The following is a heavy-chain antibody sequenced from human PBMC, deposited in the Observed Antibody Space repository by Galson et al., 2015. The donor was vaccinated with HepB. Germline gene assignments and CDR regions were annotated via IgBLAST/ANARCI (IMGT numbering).Heavy chain of an antibody. Sequence: ETLSLTCTVSGGSISNSSYYWGWIRQPPGKGLEWIGSIYYSGSTYYNPSLKSRVTISVDTSKNQFSLKLSSVTAADTAVYYCARDEWFGELLYFDYWGQGTLVTVSS. CDR1: GGSISNSSYY. D-gene: IGHD3-10*01. CDR2: IYYSGST. V-gene: IGHV4-39*07. J-gene: IGHJ4*02. CDR3: ARDEWFGELLYFDY.